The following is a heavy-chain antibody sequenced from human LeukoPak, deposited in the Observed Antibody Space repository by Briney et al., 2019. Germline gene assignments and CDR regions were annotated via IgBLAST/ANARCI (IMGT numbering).Heavy chain of an antibody. CDR2: INRGST. CDR1: NGSFSNYY. J-gene: IGHJ4*02. CDR3: ARGMGQFDS. Sequence: SETLSLTCAVFNGSFSNYYWSWIRQSPGKRLEWIGEINRGSTNYNPSPKTRVTISVDTSENQFSLTLNSVTAADTAVYYCARGMGQFDSWGQGTLVTVSS. V-gene: IGHV4-34*01. D-gene: IGHD5-24*01.